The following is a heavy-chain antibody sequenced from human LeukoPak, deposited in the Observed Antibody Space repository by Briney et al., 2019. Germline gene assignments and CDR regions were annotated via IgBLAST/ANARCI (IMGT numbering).Heavy chain of an antibody. Sequence: PGGSVRLSCVASGFNFYSFTMNWVRQAPGKGLEWVSYISSGGSTIYYRDSVKGRFTISRDNDKNSLYLQMNSLSAEDTAVYYCATTTSSGRVPFDYWGQGTLVAVSS. CDR1: GFNFYSFT. CDR3: ATTTSSGRVPFDY. V-gene: IGHV3-48*01. D-gene: IGHD6-25*01. CDR2: ISSGGSTI. J-gene: IGHJ4*02.